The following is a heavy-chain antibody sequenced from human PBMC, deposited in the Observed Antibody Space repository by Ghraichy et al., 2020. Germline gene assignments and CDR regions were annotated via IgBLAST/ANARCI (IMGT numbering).Heavy chain of an antibody. J-gene: IGHJ4*02. D-gene: IGHD3-22*01. CDR1: GDSISSYY. CDR3: ARHSYDSSGYYIFDY. V-gene: IGHV4-59*08. Sequence: SETLSLTCTVSGDSISSYYWSWLRQPPGKGLEWIGYVYYSGTTNYNPSLKSRVTISIDTSKNQFSLKLSSVTAADTAVYYCARHSYDSSGYYIFDYWGQRALVAVSS. CDR2: VYYSGTT.